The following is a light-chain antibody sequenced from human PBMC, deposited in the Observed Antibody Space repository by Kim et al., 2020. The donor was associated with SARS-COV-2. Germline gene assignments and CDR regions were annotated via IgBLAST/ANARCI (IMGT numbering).Light chain of an antibody. Sequence: CPGERATLPCRASQSVSSNLAWYQQKPGQAPRLLIYGASTRATGIPARFSGSGSGTEFTLTISSLQSEDFAVYYCQQYNNWPPPYTFGQGTKLEI. CDR2: GAS. V-gene: IGKV3-15*01. CDR3: QQYNNWPPPYT. CDR1: QSVSSN. J-gene: IGKJ2*01.